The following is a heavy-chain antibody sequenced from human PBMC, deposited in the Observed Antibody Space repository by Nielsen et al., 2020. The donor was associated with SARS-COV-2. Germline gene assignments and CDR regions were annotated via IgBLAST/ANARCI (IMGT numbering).Heavy chain of an antibody. Sequence: GESLKISCAASGFTFDDYGMSWVRQAPGKGLEWVSGLNWNGGSTGYADSVKGRFTISRDNAKNSLYLQMNSLRAEDTAVYYCARGRNTYAYEHQFYYGMDVWGQGTTVIVSS. CDR1: GFTFDDYG. V-gene: IGHV3-20*04. CDR3: ARGRNTYAYEHQFYYGMDV. CDR2: LNWNGGST. D-gene: IGHD3-16*01. J-gene: IGHJ6*02.